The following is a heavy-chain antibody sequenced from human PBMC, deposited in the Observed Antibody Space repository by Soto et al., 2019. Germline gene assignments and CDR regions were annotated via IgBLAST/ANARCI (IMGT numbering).Heavy chain of an antibody. CDR2: VNPKSGGA. J-gene: IGHJ4*02. CDR1: GYTFTDYY. V-gene: IGHV1-2*02. CDR3: ARGTPTYYYDSSGYPNLGVFDY. Sequence: ASVKVSCKTSGYTFTDYYTHWVRQAPGQGLEWMGWVNPKSGGAYFAQKFQGGVTITADESTSTAYMELSSLRSEDTAVYYCARGTPTYYYDSSGYPNLGVFDYWGQGTLVTVS. D-gene: IGHD3-22*01.